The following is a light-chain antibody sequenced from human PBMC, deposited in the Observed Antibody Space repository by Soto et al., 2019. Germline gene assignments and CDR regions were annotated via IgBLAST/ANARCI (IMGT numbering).Light chain of an antibody. J-gene: IGLJ2*01. CDR1: SSNIGAGYD. CDR3: QSYDSSLSGSL. Sequence: QSVLTQPPSVSGAPGQSVTISCTGSSSNIGAGYDVHWYQQLPGTAPKLLIYGNSNRPSGVPDRFSGSKSGTSASLAITGLQAEDEADYDCQSYDSSLSGSLFGGGTKLTAL. CDR2: GNS. V-gene: IGLV1-40*01.